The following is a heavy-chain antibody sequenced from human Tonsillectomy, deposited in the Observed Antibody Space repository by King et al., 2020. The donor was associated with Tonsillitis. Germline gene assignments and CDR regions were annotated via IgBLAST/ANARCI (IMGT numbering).Heavy chain of an antibody. CDR3: AKIGTAYGAFDI. CDR2: ISPNSGGT. J-gene: IGHJ3*02. CDR1: GYTFTGYH. Sequence: QLVQSGAEVKKPGASVKVSCKASGYTFTGYHMHWVRQARGQGLEGMGWISPNSGGTNYAQMFQGRVTMTRDTSITTAYMELCGLRSDDTAVYYCAKIGTAYGAFDIWVQGTMVTVSS. V-gene: IGHV1-2*02. D-gene: IGHD3-10*01.